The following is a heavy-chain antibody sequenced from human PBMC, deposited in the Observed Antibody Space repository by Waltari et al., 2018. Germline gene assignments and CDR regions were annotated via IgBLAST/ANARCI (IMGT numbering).Heavy chain of an antibody. D-gene: IGHD4-17*01. Sequence: QVQLQESGPGLVKPSQTLSLTCPVSGGSISSGGHFCRWTRTHPWKGLEWIGYIYSSGSTYYNPSLKSRVTISVDTSKNQFSLKLSSVTAADTAVYYCARGGTTVTKYYFDYWGQGTLVTVSS. CDR1: GGSISSGGHF. J-gene: IGHJ4*02. V-gene: IGHV4-31*03. CDR2: IYSSGST. CDR3: ARGGTTVTKYYFDY.